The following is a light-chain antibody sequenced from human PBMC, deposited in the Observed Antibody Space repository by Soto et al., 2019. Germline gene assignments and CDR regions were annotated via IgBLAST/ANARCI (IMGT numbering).Light chain of an antibody. V-gene: IGLV4-69*01. J-gene: IGLJ2*01. CDR3: QTWGTGIQV. Sequence: QSVLTQSPSASASLGASVNLTCTLSSVQSSYAIAWHQQQPEKGPRYLMNLNSDGSHSKGDGIPDRFSGSSSGAERYLTISSLQSEDEADYYCQTWGTGIQVFGGGTKLTVL. CDR1: SVQSSYA. CDR2: LNSDGSH.